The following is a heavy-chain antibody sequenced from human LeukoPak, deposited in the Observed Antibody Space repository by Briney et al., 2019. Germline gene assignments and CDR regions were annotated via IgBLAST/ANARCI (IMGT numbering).Heavy chain of an antibody. CDR3: ARQRVNKWNNLRSFDY. CDR2: IYYTGST. CDR1: GGSISSYY. J-gene: IGHJ4*02. D-gene: IGHD1/OR15-1a*01. Sequence: SETLSLTCTVSGGSISSYYWSWIRQPPGKGLEWIGYIYYTGSTNYNPSLKSRVTISLDTSKNQFSLKLSSMTAADTAVYYCARQRVNKWNNLRSFDYWGQGTLVTVSS. V-gene: IGHV4-59*08.